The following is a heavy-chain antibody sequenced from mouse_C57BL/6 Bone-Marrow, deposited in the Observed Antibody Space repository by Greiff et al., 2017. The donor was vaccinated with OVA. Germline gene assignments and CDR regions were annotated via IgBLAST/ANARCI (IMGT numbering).Heavy chain of an antibody. J-gene: IGHJ4*01. D-gene: IGHD2-1*01. CDR2: IYPGSGST. Sequence: QVQLQQPGAELVKPGASVKMSCKASGYTFTSYWITWVKQRPGQGLEWIGDIYPGSGSTNYNEKFKSQATLTVDTSSSTAYMQLSSLTSEDSAVYYCARAGGNRGGIYAMDYWGQGTSVTVSS. CDR1: GYTFTSYW. CDR3: ARAGGNRGGIYAMDY. V-gene: IGHV1-55*01.